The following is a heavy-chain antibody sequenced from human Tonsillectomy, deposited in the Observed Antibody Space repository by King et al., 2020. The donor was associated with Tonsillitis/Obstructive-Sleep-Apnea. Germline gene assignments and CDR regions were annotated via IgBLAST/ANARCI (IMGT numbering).Heavy chain of an antibody. Sequence: VQLQQWGAGLLKPSETLSLTCAVYGGSFSGYYWSWIRQPPGKGLEWIGEINHSGSTNYNPSLKSRVTISLDTSKNQFSLKLSSVTAADTAVYYCARELVVPTARGDGFDSGGQGKMVTVSS. CDR3: ARELVVPTARGDGFDS. V-gene: IGHV4-34*01. CDR1: GGSFSGYY. D-gene: IGHD2-2*01. CDR2: INHSGST. J-gene: IGHJ3*02.